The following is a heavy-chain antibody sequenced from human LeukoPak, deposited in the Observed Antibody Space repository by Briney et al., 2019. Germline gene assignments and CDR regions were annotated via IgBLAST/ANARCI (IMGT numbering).Heavy chain of an antibody. Sequence: IPSETLSLTCTVSGGSISSHYWSWIRQPPGKGLEWIGYIYYSGNTNYNPSLKSRVTISVDTSKNQFSLKLSSVTAADTAVYYCARATYDFWSGYYYYYYYYMDVWGKGTTVTVSS. D-gene: IGHD3-3*01. CDR1: GGSISSHY. J-gene: IGHJ6*03. CDR3: ARATYDFWSGYYYYYYYYMDV. V-gene: IGHV4-59*11. CDR2: IYYSGNT.